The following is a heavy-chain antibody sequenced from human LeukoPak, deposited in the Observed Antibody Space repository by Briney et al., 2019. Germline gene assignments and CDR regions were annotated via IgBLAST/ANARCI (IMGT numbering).Heavy chain of an antibody. CDR3: AKERPHGMDV. CDR1: GFTFSSYN. D-gene: IGHD6-6*01. J-gene: IGHJ6*02. V-gene: IGHV3-21*01. CDR2: ITSTSTYI. Sequence: PGGSLGLSCTASGFTFSSYNMNWVRQAPGKGLEWVSTITSTSTYIAYADSVKGRFTISRDNADNPVYLQMNSLRADDTAVYYCAKERPHGMDVWGQGTSVTVSS.